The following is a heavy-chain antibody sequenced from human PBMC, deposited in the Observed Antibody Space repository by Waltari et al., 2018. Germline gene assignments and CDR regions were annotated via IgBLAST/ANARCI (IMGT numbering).Heavy chain of an antibody. Sequence: QVQLVPSGAEVKKPGSSVKVSCKASGGTLSNYAINWVRQTPGQGLEWMGGIIPMFDTVNYAQKFQGRVTFTADESTSTAYMWQSSLKSEDTAVYYCARDHSLAVAGTGGNWFDPWGQGTLVTVSS. CDR3: ARDHSLAVAGTGGNWFDP. CDR1: GGTLSNYA. J-gene: IGHJ5*02. D-gene: IGHD6-19*01. V-gene: IGHV1-69*01. CDR2: IIPMFDTV.